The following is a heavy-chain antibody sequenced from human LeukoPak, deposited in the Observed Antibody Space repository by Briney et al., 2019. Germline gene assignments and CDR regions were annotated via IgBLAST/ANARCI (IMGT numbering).Heavy chain of an antibody. V-gene: IGHV3-74*01. CDR2: INSDGSAR. CDR1: GFTFSNYW. CDR3: ASASSHRIAAGGDY. D-gene: IGHD6-13*01. Sequence: GGSLRLSCAASGFTFSNYWMHWVRQAPGKGLVWVSRINSDGSARSHADSVKGRFTISRDNAKKTLYRQMTSLRTEDTAVYYCASASSHRIAAGGDYWGQGILVTVSS. J-gene: IGHJ4*02.